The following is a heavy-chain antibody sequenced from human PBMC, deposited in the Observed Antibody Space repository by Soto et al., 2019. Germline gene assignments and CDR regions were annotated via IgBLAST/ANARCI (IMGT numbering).Heavy chain of an antibody. CDR2: IISVNDKT. J-gene: IGHJ4*01. Sequence: ASVKVSCKASGYIFTDFGIHWVRQAPGQRLEWLGWIISVNDKTLYSQKFQGRLAITRDTSANTAYMDLYSLRSEDAAVYYCARCRPSCTGNNCYPDFDFWGQGSLVTVSS. CDR1: GYIFTDFG. CDR3: ARCRPSCTGNNCYPDFDF. D-gene: IGHD2-8*02. V-gene: IGHV1-3*01.